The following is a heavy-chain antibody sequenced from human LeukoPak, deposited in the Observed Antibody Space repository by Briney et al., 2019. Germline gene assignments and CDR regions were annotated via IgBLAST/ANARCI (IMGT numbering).Heavy chain of an antibody. J-gene: IGHJ4*02. CDR3: ARGYPAMVTSFDY. D-gene: IGHD5-18*01. CDR2: INHSGST. V-gene: IGHV4-34*01. Sequence: SETLSLTCAVYGGSFSGYYWSWIRQPPGEGLEWIGEINHSGSTNYNPSLKSRVTISVDTSKNQFSLKLSSVTAADTAVYYCARGYPAMVTSFDYWGQGTLVTVSS. CDR1: GGSFSGYY.